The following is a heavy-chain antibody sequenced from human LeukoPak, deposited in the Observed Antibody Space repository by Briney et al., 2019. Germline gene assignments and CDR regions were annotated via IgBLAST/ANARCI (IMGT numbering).Heavy chain of an antibody. CDR3: ARELLYSSSWYTGVSFDY. CDR1: GFTFSSYW. V-gene: IGHV3-7*01. CDR2: IKQDGSEK. Sequence: GGSLRLSCAASGFTFSSYWMSRVRQAPGKGLEWVANIKQDGSEKYYVDSVKGRFTISRDNAKNSLYLQMNSLRAEDTAVYYCARELLYSSSWYTGVSFDYWGQGTLVTVSS. D-gene: IGHD6-13*01. J-gene: IGHJ4*02.